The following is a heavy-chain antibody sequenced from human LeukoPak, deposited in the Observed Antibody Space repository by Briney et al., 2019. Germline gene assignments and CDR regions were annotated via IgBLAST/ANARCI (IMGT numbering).Heavy chain of an antibody. Sequence: PSETLSLTCTVSGDSISSSSYYWGWIRQPPGKELEWIGSIYYSGSTYYNPSLKSRVTISVETSKIQFSLKLSSVTAADSAVYYCARGGPNYYGSGSYYSFDYWGQGTLVTVSS. V-gene: IGHV4-39*07. CDR1: GDSISSSSYY. J-gene: IGHJ4*02. CDR3: ARGGPNYYGSGSYYSFDY. D-gene: IGHD3-10*01. CDR2: IYYSGST.